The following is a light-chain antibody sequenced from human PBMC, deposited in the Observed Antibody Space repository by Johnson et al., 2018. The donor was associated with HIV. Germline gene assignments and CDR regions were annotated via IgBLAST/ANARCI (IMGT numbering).Light chain of an antibody. CDR1: SSNIGKNY. J-gene: IGLJ1*01. CDR2: ENK. V-gene: IGLV1-51*02. CDR3: GVWDASLSPHYV. Sequence: QSVLTQPPSVSAAPGQMVSITCSGSSSNIGKNYVSWYQQFPGTAPKLLIHENKKRPSGIPDRFSGSKSGTSATLDITGLQTGDEADYYCGVWDASLSPHYVFGTGTTITVL.